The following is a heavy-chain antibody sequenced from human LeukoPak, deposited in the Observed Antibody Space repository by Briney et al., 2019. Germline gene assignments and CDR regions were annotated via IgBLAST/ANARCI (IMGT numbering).Heavy chain of an antibody. J-gene: IGHJ6*03. CDR2: ISSSGSTI. CDR1: GFTFSSYE. CDR3: AVTYSSSWYYYYMDV. V-gene: IGHV3-48*03. D-gene: IGHD6-13*01. Sequence: GGSLRLPCAASGFTFSSYEMNWVRQAPGKGLEWVSYISSSGSTIYYADSVKGRFTISRDNAKNSLYLQMNSLRVEDTAVYYCAVTYSSSWYYYYMDVWGKGTTVTVSS.